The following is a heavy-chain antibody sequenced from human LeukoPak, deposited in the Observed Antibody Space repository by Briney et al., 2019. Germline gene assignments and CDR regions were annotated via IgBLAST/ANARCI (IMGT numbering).Heavy chain of an antibody. CDR2: INHSGST. Sequence: PSETLSLTCAVYGGSFSGYYWSWLRQPPGKGLEWIGEINHSGSTNYNPSLKSRVTISVDTSKNQFSLKLSSVTAADTAVYYCARVGSGGTTVIPEGLGRYYYYMDVWGKGTTVTVSS. D-gene: IGHD4-17*01. J-gene: IGHJ6*03. V-gene: IGHV4-34*01. CDR3: ARVGSGGTTVIPEGLGRYYYYMDV. CDR1: GGSFSGYY.